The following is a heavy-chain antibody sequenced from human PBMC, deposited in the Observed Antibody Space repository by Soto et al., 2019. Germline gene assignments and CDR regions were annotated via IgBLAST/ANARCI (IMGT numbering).Heavy chain of an antibody. D-gene: IGHD6-19*01. CDR1: GGSISSSSYY. CDR2: IYYSGST. Sequence: QLQLQESGPGLVKPSETLSLTCTVSGGSISSSSYYWGWIRQPPGKGLEWIGSIYYSGSTYYNPSLKSRVSISVDTSKNQCSRKLSSVTAADTAVYYCASIRAVAGTEIDYWCQGTLVTVSS. CDR3: ASIRAVAGTEIDY. V-gene: IGHV4-39*01. J-gene: IGHJ4*02.